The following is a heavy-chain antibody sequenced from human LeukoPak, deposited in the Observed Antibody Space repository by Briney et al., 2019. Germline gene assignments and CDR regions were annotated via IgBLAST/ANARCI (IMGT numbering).Heavy chain of an antibody. CDR3: ARDSVGARAEYFRH. Sequence: SQTLSLTCTVSGGSISSGSYYWSWIRQPAGKGLEWIGRIYTSGSTNYNPSLKSRVTISVDTSKNQFSLKLSSVTAADTAVYYCARDSVGARAEYFRHWGQGTLVTVSS. CDR2: IYTSGST. CDR1: GGSISSGSYY. D-gene: IGHD1-26*01. V-gene: IGHV4-61*02. J-gene: IGHJ1*01.